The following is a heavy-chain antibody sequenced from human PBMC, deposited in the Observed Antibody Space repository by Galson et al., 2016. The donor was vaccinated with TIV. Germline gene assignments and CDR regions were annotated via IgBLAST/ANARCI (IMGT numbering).Heavy chain of an antibody. CDR2: VYYSGST. Sequence: SETLSLTCSVFGASISNGDYYWTWIRQPPGKGPEWIGYVYYSGSTNYNPSLKGRVTLSVDRSTNQFSLNPNSVTAADTAVYSCARCRGDYYYGIDVWGQGTTVTVSS. CDR3: ARCRGDYYYGIDV. D-gene: IGHD3-10*01. V-gene: IGHV4-61*08. CDR1: GASISNGDYY. J-gene: IGHJ6*02.